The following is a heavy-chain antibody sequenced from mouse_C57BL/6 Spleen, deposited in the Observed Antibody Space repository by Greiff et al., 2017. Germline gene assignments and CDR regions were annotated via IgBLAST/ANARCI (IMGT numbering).Heavy chain of an antibody. V-gene: IGHV5-12*01. CDR3: ARRERLGYFDV. J-gene: IGHJ1*03. Sequence: EVKLQESGGGLVKPGGSLKLSCAASGFTFSDYYMYWVRQTPEKRLEWVAYISTGGGSTYYPDTVKGRFTISRDNAKNTLYLQMSRLKSEDTAMYYCARRERLGYFDVWGTGTTVTVSS. CDR1: GFTFSDYY. D-gene: IGHD2-10*02. CDR2: ISTGGGST.